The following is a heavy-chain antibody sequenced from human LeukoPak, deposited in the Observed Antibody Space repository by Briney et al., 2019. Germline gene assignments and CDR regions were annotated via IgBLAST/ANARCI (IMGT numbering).Heavy chain of an antibody. V-gene: IGHV4-39*01. CDR1: GGSISRSSYY. J-gene: IGHJ5*02. Sequence: SETLSLTCTVSGGSISRSSYYWGWIRQPPGKGLEWIGSIYYSGTTYYNPSLKSRVTISVDTSKNHFSLKLSSVTAADTAVYYCARQAPRVYCSAGSCYGGWFDPWGQGTLVTVSS. CDR2: IYYSGTT. D-gene: IGHD2-15*01. CDR3: ARQAPRVYCSAGSCYGGWFDP.